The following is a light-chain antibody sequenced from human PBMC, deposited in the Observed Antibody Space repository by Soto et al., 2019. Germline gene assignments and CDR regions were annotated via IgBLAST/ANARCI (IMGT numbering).Light chain of an antibody. Sequence: DIQLTQSPSTLSASVRDRVTITCRASQSLNNILAWYQQKPSKAPKLLIYYASTLESGVSSRLSGIGSETDFTLTISSLQPEDFATYYCQQSYSTPHTFGGGTKVDIK. V-gene: IGKV1-5*01. CDR1: QSLNNI. CDR2: YAS. CDR3: QQSYSTPHT. J-gene: IGKJ4*01.